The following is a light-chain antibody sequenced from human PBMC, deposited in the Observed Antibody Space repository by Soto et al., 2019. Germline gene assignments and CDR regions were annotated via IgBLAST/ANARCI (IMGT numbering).Light chain of an antibody. CDR2: DAS. Sequence: DIQMTQSPSTLSSSVGDRVTITCRASQSISNWLAWYQLKPGKAPKVLIYDASNWESGVPSRFSGSGAGTEFTLTISSLQPDDFATYYCQQYEAYWTFGHGTKVEIK. J-gene: IGKJ1*01. V-gene: IGKV1-5*01. CDR1: QSISNW. CDR3: QQYEAYWT.